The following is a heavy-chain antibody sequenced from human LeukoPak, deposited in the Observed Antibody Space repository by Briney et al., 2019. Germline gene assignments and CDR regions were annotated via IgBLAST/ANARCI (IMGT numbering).Heavy chain of an antibody. D-gene: IGHD3-10*01. Sequence: GGSLRLSCAASGFTFSSYAMHWVRQAPGKGLEWVAVISYDGSNRYYADSVKGRFTISRDNSKNTLYLQMNSLRAEDTAVYYCARSYYGSGSYYWFDYWGQGTLVTVSS. CDR3: ARSYYGSGSYYWFDY. CDR1: GFTFSSYA. CDR2: ISYDGSNR. V-gene: IGHV3-30*04. J-gene: IGHJ5*01.